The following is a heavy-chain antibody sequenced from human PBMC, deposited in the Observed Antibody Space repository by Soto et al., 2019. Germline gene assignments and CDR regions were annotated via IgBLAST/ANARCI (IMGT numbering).Heavy chain of an antibody. CDR1: GFTFSSYA. CDR3: AKFDGYFYYGMDV. CDR2: ISGGGGST. V-gene: IGHV3-23*01. J-gene: IGHJ6*02. Sequence: GGSLRLSCAASGFTFSSYAMSWVRQAPGKGLEWVSTISGGGGSTYYADSVKGRSTISRDNSKNTVVLQMNNLRAEDTALYYCAKFDGYFYYGMDVWGQGTPVTVSS.